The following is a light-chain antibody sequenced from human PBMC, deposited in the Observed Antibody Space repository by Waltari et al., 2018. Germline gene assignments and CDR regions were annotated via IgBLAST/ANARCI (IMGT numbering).Light chain of an antibody. Sequence: QSVLTQPPSVSGAPGQTVTISCPGSSSNIGAGYDVHWYQHLPGAAPKLLIYAYSSRPSGVPDRFYGSKSGTSASLAINGLQPEDEADYYCQSYDSALSAVFGGGTKVTVL. J-gene: IGLJ3*02. CDR2: AYS. CDR1: SSNIGAGYD. V-gene: IGLV1-40*01. CDR3: QSYDSALSAV.